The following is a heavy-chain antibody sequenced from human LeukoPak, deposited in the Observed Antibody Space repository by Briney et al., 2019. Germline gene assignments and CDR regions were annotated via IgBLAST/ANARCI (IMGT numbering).Heavy chain of an antibody. V-gene: IGHV4-39*07. J-gene: IGHJ5*02. D-gene: IGHD3-10*01. Sequence: SETLSLTCTVSGGSISSSKYYWGWIRQPPGKGLEWIGTIFNSGSTHYNPSLKSRVTISVDTSKNQFSLKLSSVTAADTAVYYCARDRTGGSGSPDGFDPWGQGTLVTVSS. CDR1: GGSISSSKYY. CDR2: IFNSGST. CDR3: ARDRTGGSGSPDGFDP.